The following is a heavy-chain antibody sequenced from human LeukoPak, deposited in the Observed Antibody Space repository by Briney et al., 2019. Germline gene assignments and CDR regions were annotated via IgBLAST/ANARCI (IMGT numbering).Heavy chain of an antibody. V-gene: IGHV3-23*01. CDR3: VKDYQVGNSPAFGDY. D-gene: IGHD1-26*01. J-gene: IGHJ4*02. CDR2: LIENGATT. CDR1: GFTFSSHA. Sequence: GGSLRLSCAASGFTFSSHATSWVRRAPGKGLEWVSGLIENGATTYYADSVKGRFTISRDNSRNTMYLQMNSLRVEDTAVYYCVKDYQVGNSPAFGDYWGQGTLVTISS.